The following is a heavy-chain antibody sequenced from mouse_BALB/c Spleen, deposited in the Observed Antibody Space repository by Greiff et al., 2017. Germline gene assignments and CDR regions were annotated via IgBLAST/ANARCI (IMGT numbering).Heavy chain of an antibody. D-gene: IGHD2-2*01. V-gene: IGHV5-6-5*01. Sequence: EVMLVESGGGLVKPGGSLKLSCAASGFTFSSYAMSWVRQTPEKRLEWVASISSGGSTYYPDSVKGRFTISRDNARNILYLQMSSLRSEDTAMYYCARGGGLRREYAMDYWGQGTSVTVSS. CDR1: GFTFSSYA. CDR2: ISSGGST. CDR3: ARGGGLRREYAMDY. J-gene: IGHJ4*01.